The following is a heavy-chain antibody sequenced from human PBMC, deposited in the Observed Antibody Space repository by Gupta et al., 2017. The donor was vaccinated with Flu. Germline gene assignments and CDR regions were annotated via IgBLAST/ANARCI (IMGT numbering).Heavy chain of an antibody. CDR2: ISASGART. V-gene: IGHV3-23*01. D-gene: IGHD3-3*01. CDR1: GFSFRSYA. J-gene: IGHJ4*02. CDR3: VKEGGRYDFGSGYYGTFDY. Sequence: EVQLLESGGGLVQPGGSLRLSCAASGFSFRSYAMNWVREGTGKGLEWVSGISASGARTYYADSLKGRFTISRDNSKNTLTLQVNALRAEDTAIYYCVKEGGRYDFGSGYYGTFDYWGQGSLVTVSA.